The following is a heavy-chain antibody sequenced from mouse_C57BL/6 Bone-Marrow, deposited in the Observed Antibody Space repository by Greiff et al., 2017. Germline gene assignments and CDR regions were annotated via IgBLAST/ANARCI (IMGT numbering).Heavy chain of an antibody. V-gene: IGHV1-81*01. Sequence: QVQLQQSGAELVRPGASVKLSCKASGYTFTSYGISWVKQRPGQGLEWIGEIYPRSGNTYYNEKLKGKATLTEDKSSSTAYMVLRSLTSEDSAVYFCARRDYWGQGTPLTVSS. CDR1: GYTFTSYG. CDR2: IYPRSGNT. CDR3: ARRDY. J-gene: IGHJ2*01.